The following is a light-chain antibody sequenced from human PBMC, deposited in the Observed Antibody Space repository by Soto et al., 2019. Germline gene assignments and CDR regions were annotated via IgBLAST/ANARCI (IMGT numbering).Light chain of an antibody. Sequence: EIVLTQSPGTLSLSPGERATLSCRASQSVTSNYLAWYQQKPGQAPRVXIFGASIRETGIRDRFSGSGSGTEFTLTISRLEPEDFAVDYCQQYGSSTGTFGQGTKVDIK. CDR2: GAS. CDR1: QSVTSNY. J-gene: IGKJ1*01. CDR3: QQYGSSTGT. V-gene: IGKV3-20*01.